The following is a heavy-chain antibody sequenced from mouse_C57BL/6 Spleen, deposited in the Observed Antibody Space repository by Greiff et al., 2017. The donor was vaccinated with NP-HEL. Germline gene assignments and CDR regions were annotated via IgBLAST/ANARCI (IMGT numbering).Heavy chain of an antibody. CDR2: IYPSDSET. D-gene: IGHD2-4*01. CDR3: ARDYYDDGGFAY. CDR1: GYTFTSYW. J-gene: IGHJ3*01. V-gene: IGHV1-61*01. Sequence: QVQLQQPGAELVRPGSSVKLSCKASGYTFTSYWMDWVKQRPGQGLEWIGNIYPSDSETHYNQKFKDKATLTVDKSSSTAYMQLSSLTSEDSAVYYCARDYYDDGGFAYWGQGTLVTVSA.